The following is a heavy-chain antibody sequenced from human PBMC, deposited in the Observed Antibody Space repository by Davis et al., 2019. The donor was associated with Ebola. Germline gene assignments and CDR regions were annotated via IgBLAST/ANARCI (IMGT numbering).Heavy chain of an antibody. CDR1: GFTFSTYS. V-gene: IGHV3-21*01. CDR3: ARGQLMDYGDYLDY. D-gene: IGHD4-17*01. CDR2: ISSESSYI. J-gene: IGHJ4*02. Sequence: GESLKISCAASGFTFSTYSMKWVRQAPGEGLEWVSSISSESSYIFYADSVKGRFTISRDNAKSSLYLQLNSLTAEDTAVYYCARGQLMDYGDYLDYWGQGTLVTVSS.